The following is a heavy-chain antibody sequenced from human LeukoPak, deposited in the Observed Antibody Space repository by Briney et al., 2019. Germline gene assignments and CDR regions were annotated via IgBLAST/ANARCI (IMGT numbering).Heavy chain of an antibody. Sequence: PGGSLRLPCAVSGFTLTNHAVSSVGQAPGKRLECVSIVSGTGGTYYADSVRGRFILSRDNSKYRVYLQMSGLRAEDTATDYCVKDYCRDGNCPLPFFDSWGQGILVTVSS. J-gene: IGHJ4*02. CDR2: VSGTGGT. D-gene: IGHD2-15*01. V-gene: IGHV3-23*05. CDR3: VKDYCRDGNCPLPFFDS. CDR1: GFTLTNHA.